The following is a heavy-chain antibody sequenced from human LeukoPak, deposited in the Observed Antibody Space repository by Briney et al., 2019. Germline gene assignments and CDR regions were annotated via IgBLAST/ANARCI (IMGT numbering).Heavy chain of an antibody. CDR1: GYTFTGYY. J-gene: IGHJ4*02. CDR3: AKGGGYCSGGSCYLADY. V-gene: IGHV1-2*02. Sequence: GASVKVSCKASGYTFTGYYMHWVRQAPGQGLEWMGWINPNSGGTNYAQKFQGRVTMTRDTSISTAYMELSRLRSDDTAGYYCAKGGGYCSGGSCYLADYWGQGTLVTVSS. CDR2: INPNSGGT. D-gene: IGHD2-15*01.